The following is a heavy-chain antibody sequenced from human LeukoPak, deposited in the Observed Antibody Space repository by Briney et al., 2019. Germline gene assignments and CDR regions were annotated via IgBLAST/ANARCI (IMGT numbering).Heavy chain of an antibody. D-gene: IGHD5-18*01. J-gene: IGHJ4*02. CDR3: ARGDTAFVHFDY. V-gene: IGHV1-18*01. Sequence: ASVKVSCKASGYTFTSSGISWVRQAPGQGLEWMGWISAYSDDTNYAQELQGRVTMTTDTSTNTAYMELRSLISDDTAVYYCARGDTAFVHFDYWGQGTLVTVSS. CDR2: ISAYSDDT. CDR1: GYTFTSSG.